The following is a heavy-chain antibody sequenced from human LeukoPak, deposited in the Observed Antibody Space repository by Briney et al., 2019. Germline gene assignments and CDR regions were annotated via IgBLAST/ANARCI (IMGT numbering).Heavy chain of an antibody. CDR3: ASYSYYYDSSGYFDY. CDR2: IYYSGST. V-gene: IGHV4-59*01. D-gene: IGHD3-22*01. J-gene: IGHJ4*02. CDR1: GGSISSYY. Sequence: PSETLSLTCTVSGGSISSYYWSWIRQPPGKGLEWIGYIYYSGSTNYNPSLKSRVTISVDTSKNQFSLKLSSVTAADTAVYYCASYSYYYDSSGYFDYWGQGTLVTVPS.